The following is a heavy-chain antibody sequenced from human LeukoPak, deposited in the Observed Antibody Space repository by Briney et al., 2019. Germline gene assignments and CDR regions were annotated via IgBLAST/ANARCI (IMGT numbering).Heavy chain of an antibody. D-gene: IGHD3-3*01. CDR2: IYYSGST. V-gene: IGHV4-39*07. Sequence: SQTLSLTCTVSGGSISSGSYYWSWIRQPAGKGLEWIGNIYYSGSTYYGPSLKSRVTISVDTSRNQFSLKLSSVTAADTAVYYCARSEWRSASDYWGQGTLVTVSS. J-gene: IGHJ4*02. CDR3: ARSEWRSASDY. CDR1: GGSISSGSYY.